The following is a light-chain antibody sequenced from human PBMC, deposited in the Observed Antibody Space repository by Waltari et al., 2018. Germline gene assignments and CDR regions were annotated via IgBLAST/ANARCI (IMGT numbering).Light chain of an antibody. Sequence: QSVLTQPPSASGTPGQRVTISCSGGTSSIGSNYVNWYQQLPGAAPQLLIYRTYQRPSGVPDRFSGSKSGTSASLAISGLQSEDEADYYCAAWDDSLNGVLFGGGTKLTVL. CDR2: RTY. J-gene: IGLJ2*01. V-gene: IGLV1-44*01. CDR3: AAWDDSLNGVL. CDR1: TSSIGSNY.